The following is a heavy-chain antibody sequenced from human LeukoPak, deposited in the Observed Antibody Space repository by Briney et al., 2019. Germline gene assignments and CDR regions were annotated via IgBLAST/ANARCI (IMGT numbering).Heavy chain of an antibody. CDR3: ARDPSGGSSFYYYGIDV. CDR2: ISYDGSNK. V-gene: IGHV3-30-3*01. J-gene: IGHJ6*02. CDR1: GFTFSSYA. Sequence: PGGSLRLSCAASGFTFSSYAMHWVRQAPGKGLEWVAVISYDGSNKYYADSVKGRFTISRDNSKNTLYLQMNSLRAEDTAVYYCARDPSGGSSFYYYGIDVWGQGTTVTVSS. D-gene: IGHD6-6*01.